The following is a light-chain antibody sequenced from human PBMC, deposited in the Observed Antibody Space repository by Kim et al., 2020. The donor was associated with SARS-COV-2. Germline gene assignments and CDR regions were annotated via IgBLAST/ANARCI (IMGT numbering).Light chain of an antibody. V-gene: IGKV1-33*01. Sequence: ASIGDRVTITCQASQDINDYLDWYQQKPGKVPKLLIYDATRLETGVPSRFSGSGSGTDFTLTISSLQPEDIATYYCHQYDKFPQTFGQGTKVEIE. CDR1: QDINDY. CDR3: HQYDKFPQT. J-gene: IGKJ1*01. CDR2: DAT.